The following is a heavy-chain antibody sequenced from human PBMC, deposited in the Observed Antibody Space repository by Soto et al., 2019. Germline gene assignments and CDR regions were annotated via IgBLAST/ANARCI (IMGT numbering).Heavy chain of an antibody. J-gene: IGHJ6*02. D-gene: IGHD1-26*01. Sequence: ASVKVSCKASGYTFTGYYMHWVRQAPGQGLEWMGWINPNSGGTSYAQKFQGWVTMTRDTSISTAYMELSRLRSDDTAVYYCARDLVLRRRDSGSYGHPYYGMDVWGQGTTVTVSS. CDR3: ARDLVLRRRDSGSYGHPYYGMDV. V-gene: IGHV1-2*04. CDR1: GYTFTGYY. CDR2: INPNSGGT.